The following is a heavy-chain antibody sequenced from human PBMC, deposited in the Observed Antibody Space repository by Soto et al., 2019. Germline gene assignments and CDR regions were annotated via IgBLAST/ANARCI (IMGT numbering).Heavy chain of an antibody. CDR2: IYYSGST. D-gene: IGHD5-18*01. J-gene: IGHJ4*02. V-gene: IGHV4-59*01. CDR3: ARVRGYSYGYHFDY. Sequence: SETLSLTCTVSGGSIISYYWSWSLQPPGKGLEWIGYIYYSGSTNYNPSLKSRVTISVDTSKNQFSLKLSSVTAADTAVYYCARVRGYSYGYHFDYWGQGTLVTVSS. CDR1: GGSIISYY.